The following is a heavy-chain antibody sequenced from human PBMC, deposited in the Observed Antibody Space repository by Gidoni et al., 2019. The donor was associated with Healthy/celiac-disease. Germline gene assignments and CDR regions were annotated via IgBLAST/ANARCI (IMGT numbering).Heavy chain of an antibody. D-gene: IGHD3-3*01. V-gene: IGHV4-59*01. CDR1: GCSISSYY. CDR2: IYYSGST. Sequence: QVQLQESGPGLEKPSETLSLTCTVSGCSISSYYWSWIRQPPGKGLEWIGYIYYSGSTNYNPSLKSRVTISVDTSKNQFSLKLSSVTAADTAVYYCARATLADYDFWSGYNYWGQGTLVTVSS. CDR3: ARATLADYDFWSGYNY. J-gene: IGHJ4*02.